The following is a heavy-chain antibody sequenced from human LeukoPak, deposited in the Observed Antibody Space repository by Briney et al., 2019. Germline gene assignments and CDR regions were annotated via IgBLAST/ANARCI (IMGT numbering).Heavy chain of an antibody. CDR2: INHSGST. Sequence: SETLSLTCAVYGGSFSGYYSSWIRQPPGKGLEWFGEINHSGSTNYNPSLKSRVTISVDTSKNQFSLKLSSVTAADTAVYYCARGLYGGNSGAFDIWGQGTMVTVSS. CDR1: GGSFSGYY. D-gene: IGHD4-23*01. J-gene: IGHJ3*02. CDR3: ARGLYGGNSGAFDI. V-gene: IGHV4-34*01.